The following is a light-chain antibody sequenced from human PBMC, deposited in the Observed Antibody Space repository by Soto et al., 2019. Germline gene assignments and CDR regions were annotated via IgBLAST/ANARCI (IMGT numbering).Light chain of an antibody. CDR3: QQYNTYPWT. V-gene: IGKV1-5*03. Sequence: DIQMTQSPSTLSASIGDRVTITCRASQTISNWLAWYQQKPGKAPKLLIYEVSRLESGVPSRFSGSGSGTDFTLTVASLQPDDLATYYCQQYNTYPWTCGQGTKVEIK. CDR2: EVS. CDR1: QTISNW. J-gene: IGKJ1*01.